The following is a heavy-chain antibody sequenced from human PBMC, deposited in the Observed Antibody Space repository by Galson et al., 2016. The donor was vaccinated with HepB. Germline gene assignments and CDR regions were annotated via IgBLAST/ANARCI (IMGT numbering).Heavy chain of an antibody. J-gene: IGHJ4*02. D-gene: IGHD2-21*02. CDR3: AKLDCGHDCPTDY. CDR2: ITSSSTST. Sequence: SLRLSCAASGFTFSSYGMHWVRQAPGKGLEWVSSITSSSTSTYYADSVKARFTISRDNAKNSLYLQMNSLRAEDTAVYYCAKLDCGHDCPTDYWGQGVLVTVSS. CDR1: GFTFSSYG. V-gene: IGHV3-21*06.